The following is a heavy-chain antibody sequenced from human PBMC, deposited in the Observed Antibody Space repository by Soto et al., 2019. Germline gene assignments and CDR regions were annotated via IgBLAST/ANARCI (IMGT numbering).Heavy chain of an antibody. Sequence: SETLSLTCTVSGGSICSSSYYWGWIRQPPGKGLEWIGSIYYSGSTYYNPSLKSRVTISVDTSKNQFSLKLSSVTAADAAVYYCARGVYDFWSGYYTAQGPYYYYYYMDVWGKGTTVTVSS. CDR2: IYYSGST. CDR1: GGSICSSSYY. V-gene: IGHV4-39*01. D-gene: IGHD3-3*01. CDR3: ARGVYDFWSGYYTAQGPYYYYYYMDV. J-gene: IGHJ6*03.